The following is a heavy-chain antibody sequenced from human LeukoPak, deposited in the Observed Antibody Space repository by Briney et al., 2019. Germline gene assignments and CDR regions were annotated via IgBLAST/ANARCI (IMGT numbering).Heavy chain of an antibody. Sequence: PGGSLRLSCAASGFTFDDYGMHWVRQVPGKGLEWVSGIRWNSGSIGYGDSVRGRFTISRENAKNSLYLQMSSLRPEDTALYYCAKDFSNGWTGWYIDLWGRGTLVIVSS. CDR3: AKDFSNGWTGWYIDL. CDR2: IRWNSGSI. V-gene: IGHV3-9*01. CDR1: GFTFDDYG. D-gene: IGHD6-19*01. J-gene: IGHJ2*01.